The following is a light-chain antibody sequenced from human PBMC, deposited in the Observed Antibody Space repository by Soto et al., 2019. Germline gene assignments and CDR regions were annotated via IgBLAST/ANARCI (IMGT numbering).Light chain of an antibody. CDR1: QSISTW. Sequence: DIQMTPSPSSLDASVGGRVTLTCRASQSISTWLAWYQHKPGKAAKLLIYQASSLEGGVPSRFSGSGSGTEFTLTISSLQPDDLATYYCQQYNGFPITVGQGTRLEIK. CDR3: QQYNGFPIT. CDR2: QAS. V-gene: IGKV1-5*03. J-gene: IGKJ5*01.